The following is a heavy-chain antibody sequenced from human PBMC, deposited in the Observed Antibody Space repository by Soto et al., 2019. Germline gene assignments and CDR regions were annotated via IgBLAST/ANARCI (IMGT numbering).Heavy chain of an antibody. Sequence: HVHLVQSGAEVRKPGASVKGSCKASVYTFSSYAMHWVRQAPGQRLEWMGWINAGYGNTKSSQKFQDRVTISRDTYASTAYMELTSLRSEDTAVYYCARDTGDGTFDFWGQGTLVTVSS. CDR2: INAGYGNT. CDR1: VYTFSSYA. V-gene: IGHV1-3*01. CDR3: ARDTGDGTFDF. D-gene: IGHD7-27*01. J-gene: IGHJ4*02.